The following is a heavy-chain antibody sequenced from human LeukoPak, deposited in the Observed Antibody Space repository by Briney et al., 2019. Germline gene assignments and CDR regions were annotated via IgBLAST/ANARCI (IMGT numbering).Heavy chain of an antibody. D-gene: IGHD3-3*01. J-gene: IGHJ6*03. CDR2: ISAYNGNT. Sequence: ASVKVSCKASGYTFTSYGISWVRQAPGQGLEWMGWISAYNGNTNYAQKLQGRVTMTTDTSTSTAYMELRSLRSDDTAVYYCARSTSYYDFWSGYYSYVYYYYMDVWGKGTTVTVSS. CDR3: ARSTSYYDFWSGYYSYVYYYYMDV. CDR1: GYTFTSYG. V-gene: IGHV1-18*01.